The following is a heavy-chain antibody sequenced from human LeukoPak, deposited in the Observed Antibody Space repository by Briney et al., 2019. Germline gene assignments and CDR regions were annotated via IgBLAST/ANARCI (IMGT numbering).Heavy chain of an antibody. D-gene: IGHD3-22*01. V-gene: IGHV3-23*01. CDR2: ISGSGGSI. CDR3: AKDPYYESSGYWDY. CDR1: GFTFSSYA. Sequence: GGSLRLSCAASGFTFSSYAMSWVRQAPGKGLEWVSAISGSGGSIYYTDSVKGRFTISRDNSKNTLYLQMNSLRAEDTAVYYCAKDPYYESSGYWDYWGQGSLVTVSS. J-gene: IGHJ4*02.